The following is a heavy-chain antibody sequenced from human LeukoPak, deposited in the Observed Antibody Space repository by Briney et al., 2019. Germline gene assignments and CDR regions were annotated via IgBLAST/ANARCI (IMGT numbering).Heavy chain of an antibody. CDR2: FSSRGSI. V-gene: IGHV3-69-1*01. CDR1: GFTFSNYD. Sequence: GGSLRLSCAASGFTFSNYDMNWVRQAPGKGLEWISSFSSRGSILYADAVRGRFTITRDNSKNSLYLQMNSLRAEDTAVYYCARASTTVPNLLDHWGRGTLVTVSS. D-gene: IGHD4-17*01. J-gene: IGHJ4*02. CDR3: ARASTTVPNLLDH.